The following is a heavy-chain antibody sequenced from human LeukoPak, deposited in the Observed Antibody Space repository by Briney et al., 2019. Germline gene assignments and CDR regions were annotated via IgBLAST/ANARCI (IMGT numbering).Heavy chain of an antibody. V-gene: IGHV1-18*01. D-gene: IGHD3-10*01. Sequence: ASVKVSRKASGYTFTSYGISWVRQAPGQGLEWMGWISAYNGNTNYAQKLQGRVFMTTGTSTSTAYMELRSLRSDDTAVYYCARLSYGSGSYYRDYYFDYWGQGTLVTVSS. J-gene: IGHJ4*02. CDR2: ISAYNGNT. CDR3: ARLSYGSGSYYRDYYFDY. CDR1: GYTFTSYG.